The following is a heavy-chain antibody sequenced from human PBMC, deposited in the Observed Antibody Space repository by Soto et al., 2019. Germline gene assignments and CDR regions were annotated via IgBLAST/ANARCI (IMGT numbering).Heavy chain of an antibody. CDR1: GFIFSNYD. Sequence: EVQLLESGGGLVQPGGSLRLSCAATGFIFSNYDMGWVRQAPGKGLEWVSAIDKSSGNAYQVDSVKGRFTTSRDNSRNTLYLQMSSLRAEDTAIYYCVKCCFVCRPGPDFWGQGTLVTVSP. D-gene: IGHD3-16*01. CDR3: VKCCFVCRPGPDF. J-gene: IGHJ4*02. V-gene: IGHV3-23*05. CDR2: IDKSSGNA.